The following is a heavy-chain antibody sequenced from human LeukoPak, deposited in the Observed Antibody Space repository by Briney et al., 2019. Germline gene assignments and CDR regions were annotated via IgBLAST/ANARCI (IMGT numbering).Heavy chain of an antibody. CDR2: IYTSGST. D-gene: IGHD1-14*01. CDR3: ARGGPGPHLQYFQH. J-gene: IGHJ1*01. Sequence: SETLSLTCTVSGGSISSGSYYWSWIRQPAGKGLEWIGRIYTSGSTNYNPSLESRVTISVDTSKNQFSLKLSSVTAADTAVYYCARGGPGPHLQYFQHWGQGTLVTVSS. CDR1: GGSISSGSYY. V-gene: IGHV4-61*02.